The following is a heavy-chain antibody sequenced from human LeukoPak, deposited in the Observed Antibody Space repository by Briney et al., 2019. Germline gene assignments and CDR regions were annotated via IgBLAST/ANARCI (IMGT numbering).Heavy chain of an antibody. J-gene: IGHJ4*02. Sequence: PSETLSLTCSVSGGSISTSSYFWGWIRQPPGKGLEWIGSIYYSGTTYYNPSLKSRVTISIDTSENQFSLKLSSVTAADTAVYYCARLPGTNWMGEYYFDYWGRGTLVTVSS. CDR2: IYYSGTT. CDR1: GGSISTSSYF. D-gene: IGHD3-16*01. CDR3: ARLPGTNWMGEYYFDY. V-gene: IGHV4-39*01.